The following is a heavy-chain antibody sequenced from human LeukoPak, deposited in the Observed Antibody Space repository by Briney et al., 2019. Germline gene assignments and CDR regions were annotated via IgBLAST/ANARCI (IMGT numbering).Heavy chain of an antibody. D-gene: IGHD2-8*01. CDR3: ARDAGVQDAFDI. CDR2: ISSSRRYI. V-gene: IGHV3-21*01. CDR1: GFTFTSYN. Sequence: PAGSLRLSCAASGFTFTSYNMNWVRQAPGKGLGWVSYISSSRRYIYYTDFVKGPFTISTDNSKNTTYLQMNRVRAEDPGVYYRARDAGVQDAFDIWGQGTMVTVSS. J-gene: IGHJ3*02.